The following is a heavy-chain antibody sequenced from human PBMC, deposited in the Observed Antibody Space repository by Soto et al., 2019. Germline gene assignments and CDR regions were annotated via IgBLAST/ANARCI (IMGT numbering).Heavy chain of an antibody. CDR1: GYTFTSYA. Sequence: QVQLVQSGAEVKKPGASVKVSCKASGYTFTSYAMHWVRQAPGQRLEWMGWINAGNGNTKYSQRFQGRVTITRDTSASTAYMELSSLRSEDTAVYYCARGVAGPPHWFDPWGQGTLVTVSS. CDR2: INAGNGNT. V-gene: IGHV1-3*01. CDR3: ARGVAGPPHWFDP. D-gene: IGHD6-19*01. J-gene: IGHJ5*02.